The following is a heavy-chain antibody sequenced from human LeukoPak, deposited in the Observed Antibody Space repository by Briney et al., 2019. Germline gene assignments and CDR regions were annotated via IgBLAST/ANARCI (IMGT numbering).Heavy chain of an antibody. J-gene: IGHJ2*01. CDR3: AREEHYRRYFAL. V-gene: IGHV3-23*01. CDR2: ISGSGGST. CDR1: GFTFSSYA. D-gene: IGHD3-16*02. Sequence: GGSLRLSCAASGFTFSSYAMSWVRQAPGKGLEWVSAISGSGGSTYYADSVKGRFTISRDNSKNTLYLQMNTLRAEDTAVYFCAREEHYRRYFALWGRGTLVTVSS.